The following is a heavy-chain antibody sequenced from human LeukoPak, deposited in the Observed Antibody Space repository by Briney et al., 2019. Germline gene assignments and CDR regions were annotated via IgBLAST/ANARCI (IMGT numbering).Heavy chain of an antibody. J-gene: IGHJ6*02. CDR2: ISSSSSPI. CDR3: AKVIRGGYGMDV. V-gene: IGHV3-48*02. D-gene: IGHD3-10*01. CDR1: GFTFSSYS. Sequence: GGSLRLSCAASGFTFSSYSMNWVRQAPGKGLEWVSYISSSSSPIYYADSVKGRFTISRDNAKNSLYLQMNSLRDDDTAVYFCAKVIRGGYGMDVWGQGTTVTVSS.